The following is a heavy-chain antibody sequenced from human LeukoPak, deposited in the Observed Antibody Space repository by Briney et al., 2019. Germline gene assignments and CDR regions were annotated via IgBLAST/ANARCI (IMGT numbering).Heavy chain of an antibody. Sequence: PGGSLRLSCAASRFTFSSYAMNWVRQAPGKGLEWVSVISGSGGSTSYADSVKGRFTISRDNSKNTLYLQMNSLRAEDTAVYYCARDLGGSGNYYPYFDCWGQGTLVTVSS. J-gene: IGHJ4*02. CDR3: ARDLGGSGNYYPYFDC. V-gene: IGHV3-23*01. CDR1: RFTFSSYA. CDR2: ISGSGGST. D-gene: IGHD3-10*01.